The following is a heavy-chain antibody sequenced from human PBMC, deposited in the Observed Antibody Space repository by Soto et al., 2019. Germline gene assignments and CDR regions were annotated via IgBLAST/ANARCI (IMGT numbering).Heavy chain of an antibody. V-gene: IGHV2-5*02. CDR2: IYWDDDK. J-gene: IGHJ4*02. D-gene: IGHD3-16*01. CDR1: GFSLNTYGVG. Sequence: QITLKESGPTLVKPTQTLTLTCTVSGFSLNTYGVGVGWIRQPPGKALERLALIYWDDDKRYSPSLKSRLTITTDTTKNLVVLTMANLDPVDTVRYSCARALGSWGAYYFDYWGQGTLVTVSS. CDR3: ARALGSWGAYYFDY.